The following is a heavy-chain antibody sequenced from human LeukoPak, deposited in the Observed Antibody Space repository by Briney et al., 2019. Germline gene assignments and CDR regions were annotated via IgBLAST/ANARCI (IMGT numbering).Heavy chain of an antibody. CDR3: AKHGFGVFEGY. Sequence: GGSLRLSCAASGFTFSSYEMNWVRQAPGKGLEWVSYISSSGSTIYYADSVKGRFTISRDNAKNSLYLQMNSLRAEDTAVYYCAKHGFGVFEGYWGQGTLVTVSS. CDR1: GFTFSSYE. D-gene: IGHD3-10*01. J-gene: IGHJ4*02. CDR2: ISSSGSTI. V-gene: IGHV3-48*03.